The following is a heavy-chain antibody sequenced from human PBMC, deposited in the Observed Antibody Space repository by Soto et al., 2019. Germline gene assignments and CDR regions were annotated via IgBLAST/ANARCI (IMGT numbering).Heavy chain of an antibody. Sequence: ASVKVSCKASGYTFTSYGISWVRQAPGQGLEWMGWISAYNGNTNYAQKLQGRVTMTTDTSTSTAYMELRSLRSDDTAVYYCAREYSKRGYSYGNNYYYYGMDVWGQGTRVTVSS. CDR1: GYTFTSYG. J-gene: IGHJ6*02. D-gene: IGHD5-18*01. V-gene: IGHV1-18*01. CDR2: ISAYNGNT. CDR3: AREYSKRGYSYGNNYYYYGMDV.